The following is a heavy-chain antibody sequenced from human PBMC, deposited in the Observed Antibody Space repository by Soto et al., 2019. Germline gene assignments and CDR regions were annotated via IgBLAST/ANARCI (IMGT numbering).Heavy chain of an antibody. J-gene: IGHJ5*02. V-gene: IGHV3-53*01. CDR1: GFTVSSNY. CDR3: ARGLVVPAAANWFDP. Sequence: GGSLRLSCAASGFTVSSNYMSWVRQAPGKGLEWVSVIYSGGSTYYADSVKGRFTISRDNSKNTLYLQMNSLRAEDTAVYYCARGLVVPAAANWFDPWGQGTLVTVSS. CDR2: IYSGGST. D-gene: IGHD2-2*01.